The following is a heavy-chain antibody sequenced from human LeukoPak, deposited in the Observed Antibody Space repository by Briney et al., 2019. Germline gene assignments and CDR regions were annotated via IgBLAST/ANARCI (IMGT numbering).Heavy chain of an antibody. Sequence: GESLKISCKGSGYSFTSYWIGWVRQMPGKGLEWMGIIYPGDSDTRYSPSFQGQVTISADKSISTAYLQWSSLKASDTAMYYCARHHYYDSSCYPEGFDYWGQGTLVTVSS. D-gene: IGHD3-22*01. J-gene: IGHJ4*02. V-gene: IGHV5-51*01. CDR2: IYPGDSDT. CDR3: ARHHYYDSSCYPEGFDY. CDR1: GYSFTSYW.